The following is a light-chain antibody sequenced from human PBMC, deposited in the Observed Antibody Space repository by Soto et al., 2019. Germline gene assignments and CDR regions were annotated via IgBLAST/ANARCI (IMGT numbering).Light chain of an antibody. Sequence: EIVLTQSRATLSLSPGERATLSCRASQSVSSYLVWYQQRPGQAPSLLIYDASKRATGTPVRFSGSGSGTDFTLTISSLEPEDFAVYYCHQRFNWPQTFGQGTKVEIK. CDR1: QSVSSY. J-gene: IGKJ1*01. V-gene: IGKV3-11*01. CDR3: HQRFNWPQT. CDR2: DAS.